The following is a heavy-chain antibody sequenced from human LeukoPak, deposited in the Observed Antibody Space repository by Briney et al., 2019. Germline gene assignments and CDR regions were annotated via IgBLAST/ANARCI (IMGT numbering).Heavy chain of an antibody. CDR1: GFTFSSYG. D-gene: IGHD1-1*01. V-gene: IGHV3-30*03. CDR2: ISYDGSNK. CDR3: TTGTVPYYYGMDV. J-gene: IGHJ6*04. Sequence: GGSLRLSCAASGFTFSSYGMHWVRQDPGKRLEWVAVISYDGSNKYYADSVKGRFTISRDNSKNTLYLQMNSLRAEDTAVYYCTTGTVPYYYGMDVWGKGTTVTVSS.